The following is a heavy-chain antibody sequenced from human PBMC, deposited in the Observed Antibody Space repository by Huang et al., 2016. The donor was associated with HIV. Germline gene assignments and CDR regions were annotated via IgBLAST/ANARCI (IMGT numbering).Heavy chain of an antibody. D-gene: IGHD3-16*01. Sequence: QVQLEQSGPAVRKPGSSVKVSCQASGGSFSDQIISWVRQAPGHRFEWVGVIIPLFRAPAYAQGFKGRVTMTADESTATIYMELNSLTSEDTAVYYCAMALRYQYDSRSYWGRYFDYWGQGTLVTVSS. CDR1: GGSFSDQI. V-gene: IGHV1-69*01. J-gene: IGHJ4*02. CDR3: AMALRYQYDSRSYWGRYFDY. CDR2: IIPLFRAP.